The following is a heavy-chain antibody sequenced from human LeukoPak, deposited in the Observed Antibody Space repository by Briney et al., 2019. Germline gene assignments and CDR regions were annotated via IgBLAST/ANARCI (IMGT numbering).Heavy chain of an antibody. D-gene: IGHD1-26*01. J-gene: IGHJ4*02. CDR3: ARASWSGSYCFGY. V-gene: IGHV1-69*01. Sequence: SVKVSCKASGGTFSSYAISWVRQAPGQGLEWMGGIIPIFGTANYAQKFQGRVTITADESTSTAYMELSSPRSEDTAVYYCARASWSGSYCFGYWGQGTLVTVSS. CDR2: IIPIFGTA. CDR1: GGTFSSYA.